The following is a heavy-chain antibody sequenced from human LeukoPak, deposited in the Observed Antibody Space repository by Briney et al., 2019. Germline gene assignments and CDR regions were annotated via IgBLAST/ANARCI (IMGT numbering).Heavy chain of an antibody. CDR1: GFTFSNSW. V-gene: IGHV3-74*01. J-gene: IGHJ6*02. CDR2: FNSDGNTT. D-gene: IGHD4-11*01. Sequence: GGSLRLSCAASGFTFSNSWMHWVRQAPGKGLVWVSRFNSDGNTTSFADSVKGRFTISRDNAKNSLYLQMNSLRAEDTAVYYCARGGYSNANKFYYYGMDVWGQGTTVTV. CDR3: ARGGYSNANKFYYYGMDV.